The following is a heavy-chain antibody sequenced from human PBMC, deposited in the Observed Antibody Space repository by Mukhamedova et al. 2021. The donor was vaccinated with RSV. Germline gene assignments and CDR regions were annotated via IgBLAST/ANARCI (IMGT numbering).Heavy chain of an antibody. CDR2: GST. Sequence: GSTYYNPSLKSRVTISVDTSKNQFSLRLSSVTAADTAVYYCARDQTRYHYGSGTDAFDIWGQGTMVTVSS. D-gene: IGHD3-10*01. J-gene: IGHJ3*02. CDR3: ARDQTRYHYGSGTDAFDI. V-gene: IGHV4-39*07.